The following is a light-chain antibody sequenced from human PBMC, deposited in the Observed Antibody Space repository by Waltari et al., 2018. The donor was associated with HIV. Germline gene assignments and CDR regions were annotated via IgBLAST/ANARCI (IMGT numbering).Light chain of an antibody. V-gene: IGLV2-14*03. CDR3: SSYTTSNTVV. CDR2: DVT. CDR1: SSDISTYDF. Sequence: QSALTQPASVSGSPGQSITISCSGTSSDISTYDFVHWYQKHPAKAPKLLIYDVTARPSGVSSRFSGSKSGSTASLTISSIQADDEADYYCSSYTTSNTVVFGPGTKLSVL. J-gene: IGLJ2*01.